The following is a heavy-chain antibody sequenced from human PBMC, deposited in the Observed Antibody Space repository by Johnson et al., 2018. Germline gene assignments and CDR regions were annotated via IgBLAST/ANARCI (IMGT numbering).Heavy chain of an antibody. V-gene: IGHV3-30*18. D-gene: IGHD2-2*01. CDR1: GFTFNSFG. Sequence: QVQLVESGGGVVQPGRSLRLSCAASGFTFNSFGMHWVRQAPGKGLEWVAVISSDGGKKFYADSVKGRFTISRDNSKKALYLQMNSLRVEDTAVYYCAKDSLSGIVPAAISDYWGQGTLVTVSS. J-gene: IGHJ4*02. CDR2: ISSDGGKK. CDR3: AKDSLSGIVPAAISDY.